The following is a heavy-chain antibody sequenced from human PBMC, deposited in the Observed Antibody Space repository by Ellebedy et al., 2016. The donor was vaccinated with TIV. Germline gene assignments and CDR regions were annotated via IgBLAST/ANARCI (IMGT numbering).Heavy chain of an antibody. CDR3: ANDMRCGDYGYYYGMDV. V-gene: IGHV1-2*02. CDR1: GYTFTGYY. J-gene: IGHJ6*02. Sequence: AASVKVSCKASGYTFTGYYMHWVRQAPGQGLEWMGWINPNSGGTNYAPKFQGRVTMTRDTSISTAYMELSSLSSDDTAVYYCANDMRCGDYGYYYGMDVWGQGTTVTVSS. CDR2: INPNSGGT. D-gene: IGHD4-17*01.